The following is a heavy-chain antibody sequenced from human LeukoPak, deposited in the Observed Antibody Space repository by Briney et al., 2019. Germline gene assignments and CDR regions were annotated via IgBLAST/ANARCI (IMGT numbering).Heavy chain of an antibody. CDR3: TTDRGALTN. Sequence: GGSLRLSCAASGFSFSSFEMTWDRQAPGKGLEWVGRIKSKSDGGTTDYAAPVKGRFTISRDDSKNTLYLQMNSLKTEDTAVYYCTTDRGALTNWGQGTLVTVSS. CDR2: IKSKSDGGTT. D-gene: IGHD3-10*01. CDR1: GFSFSSFE. J-gene: IGHJ4*02. V-gene: IGHV3-15*01.